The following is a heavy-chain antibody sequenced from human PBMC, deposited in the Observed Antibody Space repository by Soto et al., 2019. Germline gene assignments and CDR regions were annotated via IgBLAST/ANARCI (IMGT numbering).Heavy chain of an antibody. CDR1: GGSISNYY. V-gene: IGHV4-4*07. D-gene: IGHD6-13*01. J-gene: IGHJ5*02. CDR3: ARGVPAAGTDWFDP. CDR2: VSSTGST. Sequence: SETLSLTCTVSGGSISNYYWSWIRQPAEKRLEWIGRVSSTGSTYYNPSLKSRVTISVDTSNNQVSLNLTSVTAADTAVYYCARGVPAAGTDWFDPWGQGTLVTVYS.